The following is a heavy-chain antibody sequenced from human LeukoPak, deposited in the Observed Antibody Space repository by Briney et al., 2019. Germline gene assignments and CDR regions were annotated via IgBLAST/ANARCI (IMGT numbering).Heavy chain of an antibody. V-gene: IGHV4-34*01. Sequence: SETLSLTCAVYGGSFSGYYWSWIRQPPGKGLEWIGEINHSGSTNYNPSLKSRVTISVDTSKNQFSLKLSSVTAADTAVYYCARHPRRYCSSTSCRRNWFDPWGQGTLVTVSS. CDR1: GGSFSGYY. CDR2: INHSGST. J-gene: IGHJ5*02. D-gene: IGHD2-2*01. CDR3: ARHPRRYCSSTSCRRNWFDP.